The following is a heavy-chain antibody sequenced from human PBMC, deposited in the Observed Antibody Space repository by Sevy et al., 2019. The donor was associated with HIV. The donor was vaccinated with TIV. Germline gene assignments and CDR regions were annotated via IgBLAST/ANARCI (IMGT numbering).Heavy chain of an antibody. CDR3: ARKVGYNDYYGMDV. CDR2: INASGSPI. V-gene: IGHV3-48*03. Sequence: GGSLRLSCEGSGFTFSSYEMNWVRQAPGKGLEWISYINASGSPIYYSDSVRGRLTISRDDAKNSLYLQMDDSTVDDTASYYCARKVGYNDYYGMDVWGQGTTVTVSS. D-gene: IGHD3-22*01. CDR1: GFTFSSYE. J-gene: IGHJ6*02.